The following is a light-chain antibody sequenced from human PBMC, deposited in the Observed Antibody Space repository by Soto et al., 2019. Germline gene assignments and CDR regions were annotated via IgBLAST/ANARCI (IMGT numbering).Light chain of an antibody. V-gene: IGKV1-39*01. CDR3: QQSYSTMAT. Sequence: DFQMTQSPSSLSASIGDRVTITCRASQSIRTYLNWYQQKPWKAPQLLIYAASRLQSGVPSRFSGSGSGTDFTLTISSLQPEDFATYYCQQSYSTMATFGQGTKVEIK. J-gene: IGKJ1*01. CDR1: QSIRTY. CDR2: AAS.